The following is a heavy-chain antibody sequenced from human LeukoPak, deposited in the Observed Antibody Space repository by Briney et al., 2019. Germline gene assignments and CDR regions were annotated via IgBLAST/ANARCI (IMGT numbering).Heavy chain of an antibody. CDR3: ARVAQEGRMSSSWYYFDY. J-gene: IGHJ4*02. D-gene: IGHD6-13*01. V-gene: IGHV3-9*01. Sequence: PGRSLRLSCAASGFTFDDYAMHWVRQAPGKGLEWVSGISWNSGSIGYADSVKGRFTISRDNAKNSLYLQMNSLRAEDTAVYYCARVAQEGRMSSSWYYFDYWGQGTLVTVSS. CDR1: GFTFDDYA. CDR2: ISWNSGSI.